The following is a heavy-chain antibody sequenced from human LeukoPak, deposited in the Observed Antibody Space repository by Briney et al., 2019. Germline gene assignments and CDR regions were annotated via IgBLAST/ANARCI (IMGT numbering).Heavy chain of an antibody. D-gene: IGHD2-2*01. Sequence: PGGSLRLSCAASGFTFSSYAMSWVRQAPGKGLEWVSAISDSGGSTYYADSVKGRFTISRDNSKYTLYLQMNILRAEDTAIYYCAKVIGYYQLTLAFDYWGQGSLVTVSS. V-gene: IGHV3-23*01. CDR1: GFTFSSYA. J-gene: IGHJ4*02. CDR2: ISDSGGST. CDR3: AKVIGYYQLTLAFDY.